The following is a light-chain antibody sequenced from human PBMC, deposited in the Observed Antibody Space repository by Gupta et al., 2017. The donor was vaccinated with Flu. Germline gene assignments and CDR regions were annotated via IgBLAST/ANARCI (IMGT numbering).Light chain of an antibody. CDR2: GAS. V-gene: IGKV3-15*01. J-gene: IGKJ1*01. CDR3: QQYNNWLLWT. Sequence: EIAMTQSPSPLSDFPGESATLTCRASQSVSSNLAWYQQKPGQTPRLLIYGASTRVTGIPARFSGSGSATEFTLTISSMQYEDFAVYYCQQYNNWLLWTFGQGTKVEIK. CDR1: QSVSSN.